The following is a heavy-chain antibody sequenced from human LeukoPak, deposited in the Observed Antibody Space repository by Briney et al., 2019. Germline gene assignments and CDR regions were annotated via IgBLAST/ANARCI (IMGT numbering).Heavy chain of an antibody. CDR3: AIRKGGFVVVPAAFDY. J-gene: IGHJ4*02. V-gene: IGHV4-59*12. D-gene: IGHD2-2*01. CDR1: GGSISSYY. CDR2: IYYSGST. Sequence: SETLSLTCTVSGGSISSYYWSWIRQPPGKGLEWIGYIYYSGSTNYNPSLKSRVTISVDTSKNQFSLKLSSVTAADTAVYYCAIRKGGFVVVPAAFDYWGQGTLVTVSS.